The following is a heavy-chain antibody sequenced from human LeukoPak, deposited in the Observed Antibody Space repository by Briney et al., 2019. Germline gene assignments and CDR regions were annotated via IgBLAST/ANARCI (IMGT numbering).Heavy chain of an antibody. V-gene: IGHV3-21*01. CDR2: ISSSSSYI. CDR1: GFTFSSYR. J-gene: IGHJ4*02. Sequence: PGGSLRLSCAASGFTFSSYRMNWVRQAPGKGLEWVSSISSSSSYIYYADSVKGRFTISRDNAKNSLYLQMNSLRAEDTAVYYCAGGRSDSSSWYLWNYWGQGTLVTVSS. CDR3: AGGRSDSSSWYLWNY. D-gene: IGHD6-13*01.